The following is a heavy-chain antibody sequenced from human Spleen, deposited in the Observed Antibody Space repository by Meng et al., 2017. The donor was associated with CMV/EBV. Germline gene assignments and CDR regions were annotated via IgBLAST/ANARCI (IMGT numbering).Heavy chain of an antibody. CDR1: GFSFSSHD. J-gene: IGHJ4*02. CDR3: ARDRAPAGY. V-gene: IGHV3-13*01. Sequence: GGSLRLSCAASGFSFSSHDMHWVRQTPGKGLEWVSSIGSAGDRYYAGSVKGRFTISRDNAKNSLFLQMNSLRAEDTAVYYCARDRAPAGYWGQGTLVTVSS. CDR2: IGSAGDR.